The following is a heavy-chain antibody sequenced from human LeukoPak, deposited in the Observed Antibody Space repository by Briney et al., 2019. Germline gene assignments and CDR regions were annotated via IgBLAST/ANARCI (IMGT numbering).Heavy chain of an antibody. J-gene: IGHJ4*02. V-gene: IGHV4-61*01. Sequence: PSETLSLTCTVSGGSVNSGNYYWSWIRQPPGKGLEWIGYIYYSGTTDYNPSLKSRVTISLDTSKNQFSLKLSSVTAADTAVYYCARGGYFDYWGRGTLVTVSS. CDR3: ARGGYFDY. CDR2: IYYSGTT. CDR1: GGSVNSGNYY.